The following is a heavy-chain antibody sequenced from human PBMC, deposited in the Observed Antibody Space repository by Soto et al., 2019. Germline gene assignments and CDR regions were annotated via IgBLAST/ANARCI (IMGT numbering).Heavy chain of an antibody. CDR2: IIPIFGTA. CDR3: AIGKYSSGWYGWYFEL. CDR1: GGTFSSYA. J-gene: IGHJ2*01. Sequence: QVQLVQSGAEVKKPGSSVKVSCKAYGGTFSSYAISWVRQAPGQELEWMGGIIPIFGTANYAQKFQGRVTITADESTSTAYMERSSLSSEDTAVYYCAIGKYSSGWYGWYFELWVRGTLVTVSS. V-gene: IGHV1-69*12. D-gene: IGHD6-19*01.